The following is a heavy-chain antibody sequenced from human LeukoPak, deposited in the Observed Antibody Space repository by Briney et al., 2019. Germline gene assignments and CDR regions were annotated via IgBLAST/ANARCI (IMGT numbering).Heavy chain of an antibody. CDR3: TKNQYSGTIITPLDPFDV. Sequence: GASVTVSCKASGYAFTRYYIHWLRQAPGQGIEWMGWIDPNTGGTNFARKFQGRITMTRDTSINTVYMELNRPRSDDTAVYYCTKNQYSGTIITPLDPFDVWGQGTMVTVSS. CDR1: GYAFTRYY. V-gene: IGHV1-2*02. CDR2: IDPNTGGT. J-gene: IGHJ3*01. D-gene: IGHD3-10*01.